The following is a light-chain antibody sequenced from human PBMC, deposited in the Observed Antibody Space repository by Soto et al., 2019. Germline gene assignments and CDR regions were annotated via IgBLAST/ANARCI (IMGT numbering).Light chain of an antibody. CDR1: QSVSSN. CDR3: QQYNNWPPIT. V-gene: IGKV3-15*01. CDR2: GAS. J-gene: IGKJ5*01. Sequence: EIVMTQSPATLSLSPGERATLSFMAIQSVSSNLAWYQQKPCQAPRLLIYGASTRATGIPARFSGSGSGTEFTLTISSLQSEDFAVYYCQQYNNWPPITFGQGTRLEI.